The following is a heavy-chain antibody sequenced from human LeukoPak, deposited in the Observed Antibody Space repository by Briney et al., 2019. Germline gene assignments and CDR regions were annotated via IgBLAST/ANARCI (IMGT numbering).Heavy chain of an antibody. V-gene: IGHV3-33*06. Sequence: GGSLRLSCAASGFTFRSYAMHWVRQAPGKGLEWVAVVWYDGNKKYYADSVKGRFTTSRDNSENTLHLQMDSLRVEDMAVYYCAKGQGSYYPYYYMDDWGTGTTVTVSS. CDR3: AKGQGSYYPYYYMDD. CDR1: GFTFRSYA. D-gene: IGHD1-26*01. J-gene: IGHJ6*03. CDR2: VWYDGNKK.